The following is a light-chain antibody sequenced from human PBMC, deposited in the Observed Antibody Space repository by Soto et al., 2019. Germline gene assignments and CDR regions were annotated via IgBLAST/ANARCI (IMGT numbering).Light chain of an antibody. Sequence: EVVMTQSPATLSVSPGEGVTLSCRASQSVSSSYLAWYQQKPGQAPRLLIYGASSRATGIPARFSGSRSGPEFTLTINSLQSEDFAIYYCQPYNNWPLTFGGGTKVDI. CDR3: QPYNNWPLT. CDR1: QSVSSSY. CDR2: GAS. V-gene: IGKV3D-15*01. J-gene: IGKJ4*01.